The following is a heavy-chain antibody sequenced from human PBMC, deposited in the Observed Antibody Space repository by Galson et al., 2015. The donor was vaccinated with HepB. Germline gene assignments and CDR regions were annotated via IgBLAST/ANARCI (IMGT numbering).Heavy chain of an antibody. D-gene: IGHD2-2*01. CDR3: TTDRGYCSSTSCYPYYYMDV. Sequence: SLRLSCAASGFTFSNAWMSWVRQAPGKGQEWVGRIKSKTDGGTTDYAAPVKGRFTISRDDSKNTLYLQMNSLKPEDTAVYYCTTDRGYCSSTSCYPYYYMDVWGKGTTVTVSS. CDR2: IKSKTDGGTT. J-gene: IGHJ6*03. V-gene: IGHV3-15*01. CDR1: GFTFSNAW.